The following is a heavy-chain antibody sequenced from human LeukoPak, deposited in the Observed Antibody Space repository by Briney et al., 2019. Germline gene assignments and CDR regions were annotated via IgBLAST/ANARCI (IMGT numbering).Heavy chain of an antibody. CDR3: AREGGDIYYGDYEFDY. Sequence: GASVKVSCKASGYTFTGYYMHWVRQAPGQGLEWMGRINPNSGGTNYAQKFQGRVTMTRDTSISTAYMELSRLRSDDTAVCYCAREGGDIYYGDYEFDYWGQGTLVTVSS. D-gene: IGHD4-17*01. CDR2: INPNSGGT. CDR1: GYTFTGYY. J-gene: IGHJ4*02. V-gene: IGHV1-2*06.